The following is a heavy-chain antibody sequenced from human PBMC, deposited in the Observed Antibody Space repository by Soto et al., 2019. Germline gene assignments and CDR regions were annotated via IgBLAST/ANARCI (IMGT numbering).Heavy chain of an antibody. D-gene: IGHD3-10*01. CDR3: GSSVRGAPKPYYYYMDV. CDR2: IFYSGNT. J-gene: IGHJ6*03. Sequence: SETLSLTCTVSGGSISTYYWSWIRQPPGKGLEWIGYIFYSGNTNYNPSLKSRVTISEDTSNNQFSLKLSSVTAADTAVYYCGSSVRGAPKPYYYYMDVWGKGTTVTVSS. V-gene: IGHV4-59*01. CDR1: GGSISTYY.